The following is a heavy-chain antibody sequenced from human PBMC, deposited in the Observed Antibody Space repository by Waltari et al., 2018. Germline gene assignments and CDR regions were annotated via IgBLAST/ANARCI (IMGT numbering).Heavy chain of an antibody. Sequence: LRLSCAAPGFTFTSYWMSWVRQASGKGLEWVANIKPVGREEYYVDSVKGRFTISRDNAKNSLYLQMSSLRAEDTAVYYCARLNSGYEGFDYWGQGTLVTVSS. V-gene: IGHV3-7*01. J-gene: IGHJ4*02. CDR2: IKPVGREE. D-gene: IGHD5-12*01. CDR3: ARLNSGYEGFDY. CDR1: GFTFTSYW.